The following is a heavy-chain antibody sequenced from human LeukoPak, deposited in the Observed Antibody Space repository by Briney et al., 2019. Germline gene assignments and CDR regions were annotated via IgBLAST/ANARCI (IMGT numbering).Heavy chain of an antibody. Sequence: GGSLRLSCVVSGLTFSNCIIHWIRQAPGKELDWVAAISDDGSRKHYADSVKGRFSISRDDSNNAAYLEMDSLRPEDTSVYYCTKEGGTSGRAGYFDLWGRGTLVTVSS. CDR1: GLTFSNCI. J-gene: IGHJ2*01. D-gene: IGHD2-2*01. CDR3: TKEGGTSGRAGYFDL. V-gene: IGHV3-30-3*01. CDR2: ISDDGSRK.